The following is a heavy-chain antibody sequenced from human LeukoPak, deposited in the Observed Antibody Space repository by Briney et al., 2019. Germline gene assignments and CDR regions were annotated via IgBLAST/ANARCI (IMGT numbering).Heavy chain of an antibody. D-gene: IGHD6-13*01. CDR1: GFTFDDYG. V-gene: IGHV3-30*18. CDR2: ISFDESNK. J-gene: IGHJ4*02. CDR3: AKGGGTGYSSSWYSN. Sequence: GGSLRLSCAASGFTFDDYGMSWVRQAPGKGLEWVAVISFDESNKYYADSVKGRFTISRDNSKNTLYLQMNSLRAEDTAVYYCAKGGGTGYSSSWYSNWGQGTLVTVSS.